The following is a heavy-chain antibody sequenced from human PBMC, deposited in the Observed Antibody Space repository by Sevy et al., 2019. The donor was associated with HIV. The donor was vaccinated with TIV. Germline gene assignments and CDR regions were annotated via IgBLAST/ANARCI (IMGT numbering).Heavy chain of an antibody. Sequence: GGSLRLSCAASGFTFSSYAMSWVRQAPGKGLEWVSAISGSGGSTYYADSVKGRFTISRANSKNTLYLQMNSLRAEDTAVYYCAKPYCSSTSCYRGDAFDIWGQGTMVTVSS. V-gene: IGHV3-23*01. CDR2: ISGSGGST. J-gene: IGHJ3*02. CDR1: GFTFSSYA. CDR3: AKPYCSSTSCYRGDAFDI. D-gene: IGHD2-2*01.